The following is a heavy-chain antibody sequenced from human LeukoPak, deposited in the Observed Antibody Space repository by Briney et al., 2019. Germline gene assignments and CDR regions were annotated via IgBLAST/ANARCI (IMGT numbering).Heavy chain of an antibody. D-gene: IGHD6-13*01. CDR3: ARSAAGIGLVWFDP. Sequence: SETLSLTCTVHGDSISSGSYYWSWIRQPAGKGLECLGRIYTRGSTNYNPSLQSQLTQSLDTTQHQFSQQLSSLPAPDTAVYYCARSAAGIGLVWFDPWGQGTLVTVSS. CDR1: GDSISSGSYY. CDR2: IYTRGST. J-gene: IGHJ5*02. V-gene: IGHV4-61*02.